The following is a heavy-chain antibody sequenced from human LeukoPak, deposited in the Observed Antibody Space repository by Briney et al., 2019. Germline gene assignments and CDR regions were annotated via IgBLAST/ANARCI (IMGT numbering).Heavy chain of an antibody. Sequence: ASVKVSCKVSGYTLTELSMHWVRQGPGKGLEWMGGFDPEDGETIYAQKFQGRVTMTEDTSTDTAYMELSSLRSEDTAVYYCARTPSVYCSGGNCYPGHFDYWGQGTLVTVAS. D-gene: IGHD2-15*01. J-gene: IGHJ4*02. CDR2: FDPEDGET. V-gene: IGHV1-24*01. CDR1: GYTLTELS. CDR3: ARTPSVYCSGGNCYPGHFDY.